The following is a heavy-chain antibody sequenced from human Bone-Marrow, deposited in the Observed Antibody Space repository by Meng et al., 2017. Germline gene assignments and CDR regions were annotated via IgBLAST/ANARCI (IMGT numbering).Heavy chain of an antibody. Sequence: QGQLVQTGAEVKKPGSSVKVSCKASGGTFSSYTISWVRQAPGQGLEWMGRIIPILGIANYAQKFQGRVTITADKSTSTAYMELSSLRSEDTAVYYCARDEDISAAGKLFGDYWGQGTLVTVSS. CDR3: ARDEDISAAGKLFGDY. D-gene: IGHD6-13*01. V-gene: IGHV1-69*08. CDR1: GGTFSSYT. CDR2: IIPILGIA. J-gene: IGHJ4*02.